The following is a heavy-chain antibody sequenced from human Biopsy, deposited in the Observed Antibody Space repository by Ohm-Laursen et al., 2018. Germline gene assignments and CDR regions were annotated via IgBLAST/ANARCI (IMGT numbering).Heavy chain of an antibody. J-gene: IGHJ5*02. CDR2: IIPILRTT. Sequence: SSVKVSCKTSTGTFDSYGVTWVRQAPGQGLEWMGRIIPILRTTTYAQKFQGRITITADESTSTAYMELSSLTSDDTAVYFCARGEGSSWFDPWGHGTLVTVSS. D-gene: IGHD1-26*01. V-gene: IGHV1-69*11. CDR3: ARGEGSSWFDP. CDR1: TGTFDSYG.